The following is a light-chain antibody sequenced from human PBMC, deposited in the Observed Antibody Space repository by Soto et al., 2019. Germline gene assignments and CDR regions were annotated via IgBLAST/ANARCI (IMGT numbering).Light chain of an antibody. CDR2: AAS. J-gene: IGKJ2*01. V-gene: IGKV3-20*01. CDR1: QSVSSTY. Sequence: DIVLTQSPGTLSLSPGERATLACRASQSVSSTYFAWYQQRPGQPPRLLIYAASTRATGIPDRFSGSGSGTDFTLTISRLEPEDFGFYYCQQYGSSPSSFGVGTRLQI. CDR3: QQYGSSPSS.